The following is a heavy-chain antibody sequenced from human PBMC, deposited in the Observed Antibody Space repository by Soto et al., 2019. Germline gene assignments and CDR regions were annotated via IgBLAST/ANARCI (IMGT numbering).Heavy chain of an antibody. CDR3: ARLPPRTYGAAGGYYGMDV. Sequence: PGESLKISCKGSGYSFTSYWISWVRQMPGKGREWMGRIDPSDSYTNYSPSFQGHVTISADKHISTAYLQWSSLKASDTAMYYCARLPPRTYGAAGGYYGMDVWGEGTTVTVSS. CDR2: IDPSDSYT. J-gene: IGHJ6*04. D-gene: IGHD4-17*01. V-gene: IGHV5-10-1*01. CDR1: GYSFTSYW.